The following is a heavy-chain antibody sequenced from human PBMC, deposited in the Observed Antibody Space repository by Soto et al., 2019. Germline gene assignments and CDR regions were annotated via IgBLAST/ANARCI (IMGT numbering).Heavy chain of an antibody. CDR1: GFTFSDYY. V-gene: IGHV3-11*01. D-gene: IGHD6-6*01. CDR3: ARDMRGGGRKTPYSSSSDY. CDR2: ISSSGSTI. J-gene: IGHJ4*02. Sequence: GGSLRLSCAASGFTFSDYYMSWIRQAPGKGLEWVSYISSSGSTIYYANSVKGRFTISRDNAKNALYLQMNSLRAEDTAVYYCARDMRGGGRKTPYSSSSDYWGQGTLVTVSS.